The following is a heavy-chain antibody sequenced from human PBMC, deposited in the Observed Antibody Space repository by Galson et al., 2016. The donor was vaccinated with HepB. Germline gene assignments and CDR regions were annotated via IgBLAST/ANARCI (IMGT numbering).Heavy chain of an antibody. V-gene: IGHV1-18*01. CDR3: ARGIVGASVAFEI. CDR2: ISPYNGNT. J-gene: IGHJ3*02. Sequence: EWMGWISPYNGNTHYAQQFQGRVIMTTETTTSTAYMELNRLRSDDTAVYYCARGIVGASVAFEIWGQGTMVTVSS. D-gene: IGHD1-26*01.